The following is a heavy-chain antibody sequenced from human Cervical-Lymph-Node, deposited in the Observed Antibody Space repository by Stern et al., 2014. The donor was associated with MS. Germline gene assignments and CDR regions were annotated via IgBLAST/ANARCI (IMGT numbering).Heavy chain of an antibody. CDR3: ARMGCGLRSLRGAYYYYAMDV. CDR2: IGWADDK. V-gene: IGHV2-70*13. J-gene: IGHJ6*04. D-gene: IGHD4-17*01. CDR1: GFSLSSAGMC. Sequence: QVTLRESGPALVKSTQTLTLTCTFSGFSLSSAGMCVSWIRQPPGKALEWLGMIGWADDKFYSASLKTRLTISKDSSKSQVVLTMTNMDPVDTSTYYSARMGCGLRSLRGAYYYYAMDVWGKGTTVTVSS.